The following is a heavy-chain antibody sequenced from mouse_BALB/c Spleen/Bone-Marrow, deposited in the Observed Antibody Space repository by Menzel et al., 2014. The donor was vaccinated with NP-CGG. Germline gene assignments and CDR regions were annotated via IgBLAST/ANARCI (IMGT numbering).Heavy chain of an antibody. J-gene: IGHJ4*01. D-gene: IGHD3-2*02. V-gene: IGHV1-87*01. CDR2: IYPGDGDT. CDR1: GYTFTSYW. Sequence: VKLQESGAELARPGASVKLSCKASGYTFTSYWMQWVKQRPGQGLEWIGAIYPGDGDTRYTQKSKGKATLTADKSSSTAYMQLSSLASEDSAVYYCARSGAMDYWGQGTSVTVSS. CDR3: ARSGAMDY.